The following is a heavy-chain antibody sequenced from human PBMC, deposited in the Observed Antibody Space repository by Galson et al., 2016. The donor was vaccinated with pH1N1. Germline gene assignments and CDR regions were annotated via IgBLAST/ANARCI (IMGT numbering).Heavy chain of an antibody. Sequence: QSGAEVKKPGESLKISCQGSGYRFSSSWIGWVRQMPGKGLEWMGIIYLGGSHIRYSPSFQGQVTISADKSINIVYLRWSSLKASDTAIYYCARQNDYGDYRGDAFDIWGQETLVTVSS. CDR1: GYRFSSSW. CDR3: ARQNDYGDYRGDAFDI. J-gene: IGHJ3*02. CDR2: IYLGGSHI. V-gene: IGHV5-51*01. D-gene: IGHD4-17*01.